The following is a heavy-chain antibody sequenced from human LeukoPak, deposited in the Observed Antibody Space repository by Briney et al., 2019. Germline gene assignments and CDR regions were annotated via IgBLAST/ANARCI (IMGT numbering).Heavy chain of an antibody. D-gene: IGHD2-2*01. CDR1: GYSISSGYY. V-gene: IGHV4-38-2*01. CDR3: ARIYCSSTTCYPDN. J-gene: IGHJ4*02. Sequence: SETLSLTCAVSGYSISSGYYWGWIRQPPGKGLEWIGSIYSGSTYNNPSLKSRVTISVGTSKNQFSLKLSSVTAADTAVYYCARIYCSSTTCYPDNWGQGTLVAVSS. CDR2: IYSGST.